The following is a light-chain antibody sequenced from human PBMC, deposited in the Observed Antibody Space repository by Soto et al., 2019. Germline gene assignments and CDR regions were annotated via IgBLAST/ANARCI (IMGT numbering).Light chain of an antibody. CDR3: QQYNSYSWT. J-gene: IGKJ1*01. CDR2: DAS. CDR1: QSVSSW. Sequence: KSPSTMSVSVGEGVSSTFRASQSVSSWLAWYQQKPGRAPKFLIYDASSLESGVPSRFSGSGSGTEFTLTISNLQPDDFATYYCQQYNSYSWTFGQGTKVDIK. V-gene: IGKV1-5*01.